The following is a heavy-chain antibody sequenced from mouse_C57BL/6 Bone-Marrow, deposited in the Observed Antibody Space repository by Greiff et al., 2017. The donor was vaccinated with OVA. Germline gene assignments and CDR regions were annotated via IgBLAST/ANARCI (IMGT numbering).Heavy chain of an antibody. V-gene: IGHV1-19*01. CDR3: ARDEITTVVPHFDD. Sequence: VQLQQSGPVLVKPGASVKMSCKASGYTFTDYYMNWVKQSHGKSLEWIGVINPYNGGTSYNQKFKGKATLTVDKSSSTAYMELNSLTSEDSAVYYCARDEITTVVPHFDDWGQGTTLTVSS. CDR2: INPYNGGT. D-gene: IGHD1-1*01. CDR1: GYTFTDYY. J-gene: IGHJ2*01.